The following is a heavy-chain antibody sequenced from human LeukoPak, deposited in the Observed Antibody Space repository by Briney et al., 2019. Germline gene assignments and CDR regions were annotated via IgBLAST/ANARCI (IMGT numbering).Heavy chain of an antibody. D-gene: IGHD3-16*02. J-gene: IGHJ4*02. Sequence: ASVKVSCKASGGTFSSYAISWVRQAPGQGLEWMGGIIPIFGTANYAQKFQGRVTITADESTSTAYMELSSLRSEDTAVYYCARSDYVWGSYRQMYYFDYWGQGTLVTVSS. CDR1: GGTFSSYA. CDR2: IIPIFGTA. CDR3: ARSDYVWGSYRQMYYFDY. V-gene: IGHV1-69*13.